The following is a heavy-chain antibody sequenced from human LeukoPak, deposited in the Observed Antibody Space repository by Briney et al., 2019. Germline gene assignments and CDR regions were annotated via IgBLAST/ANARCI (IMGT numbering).Heavy chain of an antibody. CDR3: AKAANEWELLAGYFDY. V-gene: IGHV3-23*01. CDR1: GFTFSSYE. Sequence: TGGSLRLSCAASGFTFSSYEMNWVRQAPGKGLEWVSAISGSGGSTYYADSVKGRFTISRDNSKNTLYLQMNSLRAEDTAVYYCAKAANEWELLAGYFDYWGQGTLVTVSS. CDR2: ISGSGGST. J-gene: IGHJ4*02. D-gene: IGHD1-26*01.